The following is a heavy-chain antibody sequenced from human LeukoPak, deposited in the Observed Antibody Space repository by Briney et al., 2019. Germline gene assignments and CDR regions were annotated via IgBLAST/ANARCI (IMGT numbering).Heavy chain of an antibody. CDR1: GDSVSSNSAA. J-gene: IGHJ5*02. V-gene: IGHV6-1*01. Sequence: SQTLSLTCAISGDSVSSNSAAWNWIRQSPSRGLEWLVRTYYMSKWNTQYAVSVESRIIINPDTSKNQFSLQLSSVTPEDTAVYYCARAGRGSHWFDPWGQGTLVTVSS. D-gene: IGHD6-19*01. CDR2: TYYMSKWNT. CDR3: ARAGRGSHWFDP.